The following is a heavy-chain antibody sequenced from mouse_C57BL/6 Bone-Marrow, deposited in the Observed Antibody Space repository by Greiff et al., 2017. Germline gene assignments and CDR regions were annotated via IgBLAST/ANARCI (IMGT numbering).Heavy chain of an antibody. CDR3: ARGDYYGSSYGFAY. CDR2: ISDGGSYT. CDR1: GFTFSSYA. V-gene: IGHV5-4*01. J-gene: IGHJ3*01. D-gene: IGHD1-1*01. Sequence: EVHLVESGGGLVKPGGSLKLSCAASGFTFSSYAMSWVRQTPEKRLEWVATISDGGSYTYYPDNVKGRFTISRDNAKNNLYLQMSHLKSEDTAMYYCARGDYYGSSYGFAYWGQGTLVTVSA.